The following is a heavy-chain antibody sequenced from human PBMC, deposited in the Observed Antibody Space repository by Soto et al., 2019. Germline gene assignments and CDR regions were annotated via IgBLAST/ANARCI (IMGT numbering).Heavy chain of an antibody. CDR2: IRGSGDIT. V-gene: IGHV3-23*01. J-gene: IGHJ4*02. CDR1: GFTFSNYA. Sequence: EVRLLESGGGLIQPGGSLRLSCAASGFTFSNYAMSWVRQAPGKGLEWVSVIRGSGDITKYADSVIGRFTISRDNSKNTLYLQMNSLRAEDAAVYYCAKARYTDGWYQFDYWGQGTLVTVSS. CDR3: AKARYTDGWYQFDY. D-gene: IGHD6-19*01.